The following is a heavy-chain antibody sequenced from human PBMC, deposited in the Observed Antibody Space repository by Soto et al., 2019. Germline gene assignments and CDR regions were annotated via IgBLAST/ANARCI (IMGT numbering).Heavy chain of an antibody. D-gene: IGHD3-16*01. J-gene: IGHJ4*02. CDR3: ARGSDGDYFDY. Sequence: SETLSLTCTVSGGSINHFYWSWIRQPPGKALEWVGYISYTGSTNYNPSLKSRVTISVDTSKTQLSLRLNSVTAADTAVYYCARGSDGDYFDYWGQGTLVTVSS. CDR1: GGSINHFY. V-gene: IGHV4-59*01. CDR2: ISYTGST.